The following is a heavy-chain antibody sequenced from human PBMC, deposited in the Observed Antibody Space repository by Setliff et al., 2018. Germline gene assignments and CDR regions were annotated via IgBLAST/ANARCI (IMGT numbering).Heavy chain of an antibody. CDR2: ISGSGDST. Sequence: GGSLRLSCAASGFTFSTYAMSWVRQAPGKGPEWVSTISGSGDSTYYADAMRGRFTISRDNSTNTLFLEIDSLRSEDTGLYYCAREGSIGWSQYFHHWGQGTPVTVSS. V-gene: IGHV3-23*01. CDR3: AREGSIGWSQYFHH. CDR1: GFTFSTYA. J-gene: IGHJ1*01. D-gene: IGHD6-19*01.